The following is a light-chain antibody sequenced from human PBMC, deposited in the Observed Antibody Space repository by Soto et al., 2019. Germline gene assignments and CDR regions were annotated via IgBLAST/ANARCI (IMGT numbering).Light chain of an antibody. V-gene: IGLV2-14*01. CDR2: DVR. J-gene: IGLJ2*01. CDR1: SSDIGGYNY. CDR3: SSYTSSSTVI. Sequence: QSVLTQPASVSGSPGQSITISCTGTSSDIGGYNYISWYQQLPGKAPKFIIYDVRNRPSGVSNRFSGSRSGNTASLTISGLQADDEADYYCSSYTSSSTVIFGGGTKLTVL.